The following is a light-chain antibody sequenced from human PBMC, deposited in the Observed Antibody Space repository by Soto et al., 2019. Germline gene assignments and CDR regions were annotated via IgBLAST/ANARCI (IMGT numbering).Light chain of an antibody. CDR1: QTISSY. CDR3: QQTFRTPHT. Sequence: DIQMTQSPASLSASVGDRVTITCRASQTISSYLNWYQQTPGAAPKLLIYSASTLESGVPSRFSGSGFGTDYTLTISSLQPADFAVYYCQQTFRTPHTFGQGTKVDIK. J-gene: IGKJ2*01. V-gene: IGKV1-39*01. CDR2: SAS.